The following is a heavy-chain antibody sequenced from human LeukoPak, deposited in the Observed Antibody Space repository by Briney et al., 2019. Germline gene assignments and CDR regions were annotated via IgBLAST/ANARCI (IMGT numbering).Heavy chain of an antibody. CDR2: TSKSGTTI. V-gene: IGHV3-48*03. D-gene: IGHD1-26*01. Sequence: GGSLRLSCAASGFTFSSYEMNWVRQAPGKGLEWLSYTSKSGTTIHYADSVKGRFTISRDNAKNSLYLQMNSLRAEDTAVYYCARGGATYGVGLYFDNWGQGTLVTVSS. J-gene: IGHJ4*02. CDR1: GFTFSSYE. CDR3: ARGGATYGVGLYFDN.